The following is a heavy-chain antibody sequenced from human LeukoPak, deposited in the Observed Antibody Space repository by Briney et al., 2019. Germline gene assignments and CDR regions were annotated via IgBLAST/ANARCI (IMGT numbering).Heavy chain of an antibody. Sequence: ASVKVSCKTSGYTFTNYGINWVRQAPGQGLEWMGWISPYNASTKYAQNFQGRVTMTTDTSTNTAYMELRSLKSDDTAVYSCARESTNYFDYWGQGTLVTVSS. CDR2: ISPYNAST. J-gene: IGHJ4*02. CDR1: GYTFTNYG. V-gene: IGHV1-18*01. CDR3: ARESTNYFDY.